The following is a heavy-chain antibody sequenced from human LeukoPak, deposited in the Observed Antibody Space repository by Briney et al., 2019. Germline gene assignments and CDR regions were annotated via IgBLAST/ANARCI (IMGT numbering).Heavy chain of an antibody. CDR2: IYYSGST. CDR1: GGSISSYY. V-gene: IGHV4-59*08. Sequence: SETLSLTCTVSGGSISSYYWSWIRQPPGKGLEWIGYIYYSGSTNYNPSLKSRVTISVDTSKNQFSLKLSSVTAADTAVYYCARAGYGSGSYYRGNYYYYYGMDVWGQGTTVTVSS. D-gene: IGHD3-10*01. CDR3: ARAGYGSGSYYRGNYYYYYGMDV. J-gene: IGHJ6*02.